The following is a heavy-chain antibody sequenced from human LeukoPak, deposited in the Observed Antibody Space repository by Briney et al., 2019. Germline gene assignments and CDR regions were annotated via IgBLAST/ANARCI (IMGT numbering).Heavy chain of an antibody. J-gene: IGHJ4*02. CDR2: INHSGST. D-gene: IGHD3-10*01. CDR1: GGSFSGYY. CDR3: ARLAWFGESEYYFDY. V-gene: IGHV4-34*01. Sequence: SETLSLTCAVYGGSFSGYYWSWIRQPPGKGLEWIGEINHSGSTNYNPSLKSRVTISVDTSKNQFSLKLSSVTAADTAVYYCARLAWFGESEYYFDYWGQGTLVTVSS.